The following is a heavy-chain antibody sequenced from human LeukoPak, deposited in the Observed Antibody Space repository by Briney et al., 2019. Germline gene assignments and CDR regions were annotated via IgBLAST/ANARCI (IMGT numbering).Heavy chain of an antibody. CDR1: AFIFSGHW. CDR3: AKAFYDSSGYYLDY. D-gene: IGHD3-22*01. Sequence: GGSLRLSCEGSAFIFSGHWMNWVRQTPGKGLEWVASIKEDGSERQYVDSVKGRFSISRDNTKGSLFLQLNSLRAEDTAVYYCAKAFYDSSGYYLDYWGQGTLVTVSS. CDR2: IKEDGSER. J-gene: IGHJ4*02. V-gene: IGHV3-7*03.